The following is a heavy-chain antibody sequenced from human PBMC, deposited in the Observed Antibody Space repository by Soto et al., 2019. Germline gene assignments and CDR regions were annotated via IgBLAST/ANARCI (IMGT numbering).Heavy chain of an antibody. Sequence: PGESLKISCKGSGYSFTSYWISWVRQMPGKGLEWIGRIDPSDSYTNYSPSFQGHVTISADKSISTAYLQWSSLKASDTAMYYCARRSRDGYHYYYGMDVWGQGTTVTVSS. CDR3: ARRSRDGYHYYYGMDV. CDR1: GYSFTSYW. V-gene: IGHV5-10-1*01. J-gene: IGHJ6*02. D-gene: IGHD2-2*01. CDR2: IDPSDSYT.